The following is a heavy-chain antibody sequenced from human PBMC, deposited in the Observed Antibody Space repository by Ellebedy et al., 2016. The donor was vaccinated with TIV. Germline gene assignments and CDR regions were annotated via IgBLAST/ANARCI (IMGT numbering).Heavy chain of an antibody. V-gene: IGHV1-69*06. CDR2: IIPIFGTA. Sequence: SVKVSCXASGGTFSSYAISWVRQAPGQGLEWMGGIIPIFGTANYAQKFQGRVTITADKSTSTGYMELSSLRSEDTAVDYCARGTSSPRNYYGMDVWGQGTTVTVSS. CDR3: ARGTSSPRNYYGMDV. J-gene: IGHJ6*02. CDR1: GGTFSSYA. D-gene: IGHD2-2*01.